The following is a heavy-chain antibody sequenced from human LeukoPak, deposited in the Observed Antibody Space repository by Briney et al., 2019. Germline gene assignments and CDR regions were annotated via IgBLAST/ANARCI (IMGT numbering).Heavy chain of an antibody. CDR1: GFTFSSYC. V-gene: IGHV3-30*18. J-gene: IGHJ5*02. Sequence: GRSLRLSCAASGFTFSSYCMHWVRQAPGKGLEWVAVISYDGSNKYYADPVKGRFTISRDNTKNTLYLQMNSLRAEDTAVYYCAKDEGSGGWTAWFDPWGQGTLVTVSS. D-gene: IGHD6-19*01. CDR3: AKDEGSGGWTAWFDP. CDR2: ISYDGSNK.